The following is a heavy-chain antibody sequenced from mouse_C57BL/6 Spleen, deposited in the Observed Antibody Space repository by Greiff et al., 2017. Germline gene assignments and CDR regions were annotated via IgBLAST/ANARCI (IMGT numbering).Heavy chain of an antibody. CDR1: GYTFTSYW. CDR2: IYPSDSET. D-gene: IGHD6-1*01. V-gene: IGHV1-61*01. J-gene: IGHJ2*01. CDR3: ARASEGYFDY. Sequence: QVQLQQPGAELVRPGSSVKLSCKASGYTFTSYWMDWVKQRPGQGLEWIGNIYPSDSETHYNQKFKDKATLTVDKSSSTAYMQLSSLTSEDSAVYYCARASEGYFDYWGQGTTLTVSS.